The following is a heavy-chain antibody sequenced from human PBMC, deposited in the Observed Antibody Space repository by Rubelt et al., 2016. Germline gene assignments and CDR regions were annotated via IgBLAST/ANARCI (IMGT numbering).Heavy chain of an antibody. Sequence: QVQLQESGPGLVKPSETLSLTCTVSGYSISNGYYCGWIRHPPGKGLEVIGSIYHSGGTYYNPSIKSRVTRSVDTSKNQFSLKLCAVVAADTAVYYCARDPGVGAQDACDIWGQGTMVTVSS. D-gene: IGHD1-26*01. J-gene: IGHJ3*02. CDR3: ARDPGVGAQDACDI. V-gene: IGHV4-38-2*02. CDR2: IYHSGGT. CDR1: GYSISNGYY.